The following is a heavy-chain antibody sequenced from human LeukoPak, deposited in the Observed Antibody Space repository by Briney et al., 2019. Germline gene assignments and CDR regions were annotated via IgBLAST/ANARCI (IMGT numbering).Heavy chain of an antibody. Sequence: ASVKVSCKASGYTFTRHGINWVRQAPGQGLEWMGWISTYSSHTTYAQKFQGRVTMTTDTSTTTAYLELRSLRSDDTAVYYCARNDGRVSGSFNPWGQGTLVTVSS. CDR3: ARNDGRVSGSFNP. CDR2: ISTYSSHT. V-gene: IGHV1-18*01. D-gene: IGHD3-10*01. J-gene: IGHJ5*02. CDR1: GYTFTRHG.